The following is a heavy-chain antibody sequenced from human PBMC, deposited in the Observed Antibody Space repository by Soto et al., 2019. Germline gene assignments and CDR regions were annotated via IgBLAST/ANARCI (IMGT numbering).Heavy chain of an antibody. CDR2: IKQDGSEK. CDR1: GFTFSSYW. Sequence: GGSLRLSCAASGFTFSSYWMSWVRQAPGKGLEWVANIKQDGSEKYYVDSVKGRFTISRDNAKNSLYLQMNSLRAEDTAVYYCARVMGSGSSRADAFDIWDQGTMVTVSS. CDR3: ARVMGSGSSRADAFDI. J-gene: IGHJ3*02. V-gene: IGHV3-7*01. D-gene: IGHD6-6*01.